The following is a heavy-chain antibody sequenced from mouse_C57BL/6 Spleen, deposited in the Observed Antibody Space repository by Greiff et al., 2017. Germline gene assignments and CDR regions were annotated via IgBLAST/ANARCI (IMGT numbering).Heavy chain of an antibody. CDR2: IRTKADGYTT. Sequence: EVHLVESGGGLVQPGGSLRLSCAASGFTFTDYYMSWVRQPPGKALEWMGVIRTKADGYTTEYNASVKGRFTISTDNSQSILYLQMNALRAEDSATYYCARNSEWAWFAYWGQGTLVTVSA. V-gene: IGHV7-3*01. CDR1: GFTFTDYY. CDR3: ARNSEWAWFAY. J-gene: IGHJ3*01. D-gene: IGHD1-3*01.